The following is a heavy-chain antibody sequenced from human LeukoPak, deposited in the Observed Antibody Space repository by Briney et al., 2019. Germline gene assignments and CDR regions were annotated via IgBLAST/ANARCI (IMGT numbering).Heavy chain of an antibody. Sequence: GGSLRLSCAASGFTFSSYGMHWVRQAPGKGLEWVAFIRYDGSNKYYADSVKGRFTISRDNSKNTLYLQMNSLRAEDTAVYYCAKGSRAADSYYFDYWGQGTLVTVSS. CDR2: IRYDGSNK. CDR1: GFTFSSYG. V-gene: IGHV3-30*02. CDR3: AKGSRAADSYYFDY. J-gene: IGHJ4*02. D-gene: IGHD6-13*01.